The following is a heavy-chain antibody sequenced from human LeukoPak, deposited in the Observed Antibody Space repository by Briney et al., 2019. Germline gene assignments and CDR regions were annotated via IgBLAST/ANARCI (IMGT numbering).Heavy chain of an antibody. CDR1: GFTVSSNY. CDR2: IYSGGST. V-gene: IGHV3-53*01. CDR3: ARGGISGWLRQDNWFDP. J-gene: IGHJ5*02. D-gene: IGHD5-12*01. Sequence: GGSLRLSCAASGFTVSSNYMSWVRQAPGKGLEGVSVIYSGGSTYYADSVKGRFTISRDNSKNTLYLQMNSLRAEDTAVYYCARGGISGWLRQDNWFDPWGQGTLVTVSS.